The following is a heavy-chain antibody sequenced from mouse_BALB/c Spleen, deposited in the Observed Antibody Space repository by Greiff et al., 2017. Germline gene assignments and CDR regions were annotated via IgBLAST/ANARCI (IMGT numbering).Heavy chain of an antibody. J-gene: IGHJ2*01. CDR3: ARSHYGSSFDY. CDR2: ISSGSSTI. D-gene: IGHD1-1*01. V-gene: IGHV5-17*02. Sequence: DVMLVESGGGLVQPGGSRKLSCAASGFTFSSFGMHWVRQAPEKELEWVAYISSGSSTIYYADTVKGRFTISRDNPKNTLFLQMTSLRSEDTAMYYCARSHYGSSFDYWGQGTTLTVSS. CDR1: GFTFSSFG.